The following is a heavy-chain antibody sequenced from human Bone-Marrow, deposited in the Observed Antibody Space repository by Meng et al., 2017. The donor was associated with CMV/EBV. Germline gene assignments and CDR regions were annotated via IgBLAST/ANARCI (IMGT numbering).Heavy chain of an antibody. CDR3: ARARILVQAAVPTHYYYYYGMDV. J-gene: IGHJ6*02. Sequence: ASVKVSCKASGYTFSTYDINWVRQAAGQGLECMGWVNPNTGKTGYTQKFQGRLTLTRSTSISTAYLELSSLRSDDTAVYYCARARILVQAAVPTHYYYYYGMDVWGQGTTVTVSS. CDR1: GYTFSTYD. V-gene: IGHV1-8*01. D-gene: IGHD1-1*01. CDR2: VNPNTGKT.